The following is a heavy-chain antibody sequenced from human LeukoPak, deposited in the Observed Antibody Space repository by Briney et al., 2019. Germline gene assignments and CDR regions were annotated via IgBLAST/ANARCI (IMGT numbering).Heavy chain of an antibody. CDR2: IRYVGSNK. D-gene: IGHD5-12*01. CDR1: GFTFSSYG. CDR3: AKDRRGSFPFDY. V-gene: IGHV3-30*02. Sequence: GGSLRLSCAASGFTFSSYGMHWVRQAPGKGLEWVAFIRYVGSNKFYADSVKGRFTISRDNSKNTLYLQMNSLRAEDRAVYYCAKDRRGSFPFDYWGEGTLVTVSS. J-gene: IGHJ4*02.